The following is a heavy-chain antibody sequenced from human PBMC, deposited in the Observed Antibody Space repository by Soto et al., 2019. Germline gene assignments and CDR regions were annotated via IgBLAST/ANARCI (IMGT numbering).Heavy chain of an antibody. CDR1: GFTFNNYA. CDR2: ISYSGDRT. Sequence: GGSLRLSCAASGFTFNNYAMSWVRQAPGKGLEWVSAISYSGDRTFYADSAKGRYTISRDNSKNTLYLEMKSLRAEDTAIYYCAKVTIEVPAPGTAVWGQGTTVTVSS. CDR3: AKVTIEVPAPGTAV. D-gene: IGHD6-13*01. J-gene: IGHJ6*02. V-gene: IGHV3-23*01.